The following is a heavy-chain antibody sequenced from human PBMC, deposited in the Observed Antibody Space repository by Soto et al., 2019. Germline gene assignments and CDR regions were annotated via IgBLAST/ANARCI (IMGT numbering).Heavy chain of an antibody. CDR1: GYSLAGYW. Sequence: HGESLKISCKGSGYSLAGYWITWVRQKPGKGLEWMGRIDPSDSQTYYSPSFRGHVTISVTKSITTVFLQWSSLRASDTAMYYCARRNTYAFVIWGQGTMVTVS. J-gene: IGHJ3*02. CDR3: ARRNTYAFVI. D-gene: IGHD3-16*02. V-gene: IGHV5-10-1*01. CDR2: IDPSDSQT.